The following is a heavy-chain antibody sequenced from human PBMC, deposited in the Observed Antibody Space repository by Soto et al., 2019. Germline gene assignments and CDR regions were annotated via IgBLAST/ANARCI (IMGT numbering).Heavy chain of an antibody. CDR2: ISGSGDST. CDR1: EFTFSNYA. D-gene: IGHD4-17*01. CDR3: AKSGDFGRYFYYMDV. J-gene: IGHJ6*03. Sequence: EVQLLESGGGLVQPGGSLRHSCAASEFTFSNYAMNWVRQAPGKGLEWVSTISGSGDSTYYADSVKGRFTISRDNSKNTLYLQMDSLRAEDTAVYYCAKSGDFGRYFYYMDVWGKGTTVTVSS. V-gene: IGHV3-23*01.